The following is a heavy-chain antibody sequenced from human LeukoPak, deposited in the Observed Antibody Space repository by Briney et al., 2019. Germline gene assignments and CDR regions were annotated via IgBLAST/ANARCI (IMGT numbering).Heavy chain of an antibody. CDR2: IYYSGST. J-gene: IGHJ6*02. D-gene: IGHD5-12*01. CDR3: ARGDSGYDYEVGGMDV. V-gene: IGHV4-59*01. CDR1: GGSISSYY. Sequence: PSETLSLTCTVSGGSISSYYWSWIRQPPGKGLEWIGYIYYSGSTNYNPSLKSRVTISVDTSKNQFSLKLSSVTAADTAVYYCARGDSGYDYEVGGMDVWGQGTTVTVSS.